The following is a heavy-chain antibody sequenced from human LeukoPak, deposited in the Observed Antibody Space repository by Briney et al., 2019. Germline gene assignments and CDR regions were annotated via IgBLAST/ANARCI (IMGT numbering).Heavy chain of an antibody. CDR3: AKDKYYDTTWNWFDP. CDR2: ISSAARSL. D-gene: IGHD3-9*01. Sequence: GGTLRLSCTGSGFTFRDHFMTWIRQAPGKGLEWVSSISSAARSLHYTDSVKGRFTISRDNAKNSLYLEMSSLRVEDTAVYYCAKDKYYDTTWNWFDPWGQGTLVTVSS. V-gene: IGHV3-11*01. J-gene: IGHJ5*02. CDR1: GFTFRDHF.